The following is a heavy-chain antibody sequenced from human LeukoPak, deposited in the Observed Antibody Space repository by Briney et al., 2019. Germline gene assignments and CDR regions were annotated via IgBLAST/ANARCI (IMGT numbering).Heavy chain of an antibody. CDR2: IYYSGST. J-gene: IGHJ4*02. V-gene: IGHV4-30-4*01. Sequence: SETLSLTCTVSGGSISSGDYYWSWIHQPPGKGLEWIGYIYYSGSTYYNPSLKSRVTISVDTSKNQFSLKLSSVTAADTAVYYCARRMVRGVNDYWGQGTLVTVSS. D-gene: IGHD3-10*01. CDR1: GGSISSGDYY. CDR3: ARRMVRGVNDY.